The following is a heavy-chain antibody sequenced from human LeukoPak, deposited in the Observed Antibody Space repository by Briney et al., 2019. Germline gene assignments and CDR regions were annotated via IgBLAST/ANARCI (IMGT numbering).Heavy chain of an antibody. J-gene: IGHJ4*02. CDR2: ISYDGSNE. D-gene: IGHD2-2*02. V-gene: IGHV3-30*18. CDR1: GFSFSSYG. Sequence: RGSLRLSCAASGFSFSSYGMHWVRQAPGKGLEWVAVISYDGSNEYFADSVKGRFTVSRDNSKNTLYLQMNSLRAEDTAVYYCAKDLDCSSTSCYKDYWGQGTLVTVSS. CDR3: AKDLDCSSTSCYKDY.